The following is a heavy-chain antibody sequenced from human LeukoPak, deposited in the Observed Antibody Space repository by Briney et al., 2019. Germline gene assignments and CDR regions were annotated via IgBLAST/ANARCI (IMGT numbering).Heavy chain of an antibody. CDR2: ISGSGGST. CDR3: AKDLNWGGR. D-gene: IGHD7-27*01. CDR1: GFTFSSYA. J-gene: IGHJ4*02. V-gene: IGHV3-23*01. Sequence: PGGSLRLSCAASGFTFSSYAMSWVRQAPGKGLEWVSAISGSGGSTYYADSVKGRFTISRDNSKNTLYLQINSLRAEDTAIYFCAKDLNWGGRWGQGTLVTVSS.